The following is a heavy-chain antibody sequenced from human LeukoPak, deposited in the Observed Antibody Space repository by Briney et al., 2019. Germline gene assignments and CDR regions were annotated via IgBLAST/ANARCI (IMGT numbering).Heavy chain of an antibody. J-gene: IGHJ5*02. CDR2: ISYDGSNK. Sequence: GGSLRLSCAASGFTFSSYGMHWVRQAPGKGLEWVAVISYDGSNKYYADSVKGRFTISRDNAENSLFLQMNSLRVEDTAIYYCARSRDWYVDHWGQGSLVTVSS. CDR3: ARSRDWYVDH. D-gene: IGHD3-9*01. V-gene: IGHV3-30*03. CDR1: GFTFSSYG.